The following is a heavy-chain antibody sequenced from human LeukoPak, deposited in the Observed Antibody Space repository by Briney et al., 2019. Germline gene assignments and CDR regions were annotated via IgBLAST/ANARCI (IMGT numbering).Heavy chain of an antibody. D-gene: IGHD2-2*01. J-gene: IGHJ4*02. CDR1: GFTFSDYY. CDR2: ISSSGSTI. V-gene: IGHV3-11*01. Sequence: GGSLRLSCAASGFTFSDYYMSWIRQAPGKGLEWVPYISSSGSTIYYADSVKGRFTISRDNAKNSLYLQMNSLRAEDTAVYYCARVVVPAAPHFDYWGQGTLVTVSS. CDR3: ARVVVPAAPHFDY.